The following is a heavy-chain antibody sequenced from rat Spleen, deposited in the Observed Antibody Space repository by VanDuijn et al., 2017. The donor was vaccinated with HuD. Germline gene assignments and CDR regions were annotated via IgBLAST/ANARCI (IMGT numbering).Heavy chain of an antibody. D-gene: IGHD1-9*01. Sequence: EVQLVESGGGLVQPGRSLRLSCVASGFTFSDYYMAWVRQAPTKGLEWVATISFDGGTYYPDSVQGRFTISRDNTKSTLYLQMDSLKSEDTASYYCVRHGYTRYYFDYWGQGVMVTVSS. J-gene: IGHJ2*01. V-gene: IGHV5-29*01. CDR3: VRHGYTRYYFDY. CDR2: ISFDGGT. CDR1: GFTFSDYY.